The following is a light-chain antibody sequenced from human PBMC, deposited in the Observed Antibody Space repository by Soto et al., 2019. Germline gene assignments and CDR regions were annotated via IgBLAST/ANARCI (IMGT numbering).Light chain of an antibody. V-gene: IGKV3-20*01. J-gene: IGKJ1*01. Sequence: IVLTQSPGTLPLSPGERATLSWRASQSVSSSYLAWYQQKPGQAPRLLIYGASSRATGIPDRISGSASGTDFPLTISRLEPEYFAVYYCQHYGSSRTFGQGTKVDIK. CDR1: QSVSSSY. CDR2: GAS. CDR3: QHYGSSRT.